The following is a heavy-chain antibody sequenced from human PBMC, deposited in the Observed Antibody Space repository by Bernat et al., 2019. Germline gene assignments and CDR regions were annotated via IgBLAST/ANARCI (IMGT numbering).Heavy chain of an antibody. J-gene: IGHJ4*02. CDR3: ARNLHHYDFWSGYYTPRYFDY. Sequence: QVQLQESGPGLVKPSETLSLTCAVSGYSISSGYYWGWIRQPPGKGLEWIGSIYHSGSTYYNPSLKSRVTISVDKSKNQFSLKLSSVTAADTAVYYCARNLHHYDFWSGYYTPRYFDYWGQGTLVTVSS. CDR2: IYHSGST. CDR1: GYSISSGYY. V-gene: IGHV4-38-2*01. D-gene: IGHD3-3*01.